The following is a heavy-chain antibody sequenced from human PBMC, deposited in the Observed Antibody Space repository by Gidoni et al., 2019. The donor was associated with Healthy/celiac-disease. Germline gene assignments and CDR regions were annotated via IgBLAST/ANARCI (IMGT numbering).Heavy chain of an antibody. V-gene: IGHV4-31*03. D-gene: IGHD1-7*01. CDR3: ARGWGWNSDNWFDP. J-gene: IGHJ5*02. Sequence: QVQLQESGPGLVKPSQTLSLTCTVSGVSNSSGGYYWSWLRPHPGKGLEWIGYIYYSGSTYYNPSLKSRVTISVDTSKNQFSLKLSSVTAADTAVYYCARGWGWNSDNWFDPWGQGTLVTVSS. CDR1: GVSNSSGGYY. CDR2: IYYSGST.